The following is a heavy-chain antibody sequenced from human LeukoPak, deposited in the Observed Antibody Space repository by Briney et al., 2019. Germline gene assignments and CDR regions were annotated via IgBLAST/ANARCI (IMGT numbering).Heavy chain of an antibody. D-gene: IGHD6-6*01. V-gene: IGHV3-7*01. CDR3: ARVVGSSSSPTGH. Sequence: PGGSLRLSCAASGFALSSHWMTWVRQVPGRGPEWVANVNRDGSETYYLDSVKGRFTISKDNAKNSLYLQMNSLGAEDTAVYYCARVVGSSSSPTGHWGQGTLVTVSS. CDR1: GFALSSHW. CDR2: VNRDGSET. J-gene: IGHJ4*02.